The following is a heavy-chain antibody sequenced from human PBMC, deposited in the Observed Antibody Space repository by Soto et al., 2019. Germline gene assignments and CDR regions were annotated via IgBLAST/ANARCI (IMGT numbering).Heavy chain of an antibody. V-gene: IGHV1-18*01. CDR1: GYTFTSYG. Sequence: ASVKVSCKASGYTFTSYGISWVRQAPGQGLEWMGWISAYNGNTNYAQKLQGRVTMTTDTSTSTAYMELRSLRSDDTAVYYCARTPSYYDSSGHIDYWGKGTLVTLSS. CDR3: ARTPSYYDSSGHIDY. CDR2: ISAYNGNT. D-gene: IGHD3-22*01. J-gene: IGHJ4*02.